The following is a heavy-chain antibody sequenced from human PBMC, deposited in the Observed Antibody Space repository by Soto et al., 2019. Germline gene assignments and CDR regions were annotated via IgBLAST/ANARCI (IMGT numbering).Heavy chain of an antibody. CDR1: GGSFSCYY. CDR3: ARDGFCTSTTCRVGNWFDP. CDR2: INHRGST. V-gene: IGHV4-34*01. J-gene: IGHJ5*02. Sequence: PSETLSLTCVVYGGSFSCYYWSWIRQSAGKGLEWIGGINHRGSTNYNQSLESRVTISVDTSKNQFSLKLPSVTAADTAMYYCARDGFCTSTTCRVGNWFDPWGQGTLVTVSS. D-gene: IGHD2-2*01.